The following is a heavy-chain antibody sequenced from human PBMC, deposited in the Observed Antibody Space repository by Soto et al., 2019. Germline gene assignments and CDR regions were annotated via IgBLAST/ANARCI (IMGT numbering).Heavy chain of an antibody. CDR1: DGSITDYY. V-gene: IGHV4-59*08. CDR3: TRVLYGGALDY. Sequence: QVQLQESGPGLVKPSETLSLTCSVSDGSITDYYWNWIRRPPGKGLEWIGYVSYSGSSNYNPSRENRVAVSLDTAKNHFSLKLSSVTAADTAVYYCTRVLYGGALDYWGQGTLVTVSS. J-gene: IGHJ4*02. CDR2: VSYSGSS. D-gene: IGHD4-17*01.